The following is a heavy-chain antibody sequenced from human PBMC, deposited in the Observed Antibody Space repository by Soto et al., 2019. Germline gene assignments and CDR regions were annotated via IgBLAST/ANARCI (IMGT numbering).Heavy chain of an antibody. J-gene: IGHJ6*02. D-gene: IGHD6-13*01. CDR1: GHTLTELS. V-gene: IGHV1-24*01. Sequence: GASVKVSCKVSGHTLTELSIHWVRQAPGKGLEWMGGFDPEDGETIYVQKFQGRVTMTEDTSTDTAYVELSSLRSEDTALYYCATSRYQVSQPNYYYQGMDVWGQGTTVTVS. CDR3: ATSRYQVSQPNYYYQGMDV. CDR2: FDPEDGET.